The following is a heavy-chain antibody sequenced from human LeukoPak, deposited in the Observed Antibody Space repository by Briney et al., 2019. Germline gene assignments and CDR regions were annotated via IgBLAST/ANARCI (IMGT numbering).Heavy chain of an antibody. CDR3: ARDVGFNNGWPA. Sequence: GGSLRLSCAASGFTFSDYHMNWIRQAPGKGLEWISYISVGGSDEDYADSVKGRFSISRDNAKNSLFLQMNSLRVEDTAVYYCARDVGFNNGWPAWGQGTLVTVSS. D-gene: IGHD6-19*01. J-gene: IGHJ5*02. V-gene: IGHV3-11*05. CDR1: GFTFSDYH. CDR2: ISVGGSDE.